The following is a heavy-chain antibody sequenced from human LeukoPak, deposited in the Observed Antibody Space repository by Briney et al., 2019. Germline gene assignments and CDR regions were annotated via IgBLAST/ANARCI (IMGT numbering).Heavy chain of an antibody. CDR2: MNPDSGNT. V-gene: IGHV1-8*01. D-gene: IGHD6-19*01. CDR3: AKYSVAGEEDY. Sequence: ASVKVSCKASGYAFTSYDINWVRQATGQGLEWMGWMNPDSGNTGYAQKFQGRVTMTRNTSISTAYMELSSLRSEDTAVYYCAKYSVAGEEDYWGQGTLVTVSS. CDR1: GYAFTSYD. J-gene: IGHJ4*02.